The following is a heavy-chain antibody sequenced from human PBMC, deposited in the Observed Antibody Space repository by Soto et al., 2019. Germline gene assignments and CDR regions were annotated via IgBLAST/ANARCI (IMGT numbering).Heavy chain of an antibody. CDR3: ARGHSGSYRTGEGYYYGMDV. CDR1: GGSISSYY. Sequence: QVQLQESGPGLVKPSETLSLTCTVSGGSISSYYWSWIRHPPGKGLEWIGYIYYRGSTNYNPSLKSRVTRSVDTSKNQFSLKLSSVTAADTAVYYCARGHSGSYRTGEGYYYGMDVWGQGTTVTVSS. D-gene: IGHD1-26*01. CDR2: IYYRGST. V-gene: IGHV4-59*01. J-gene: IGHJ6*02.